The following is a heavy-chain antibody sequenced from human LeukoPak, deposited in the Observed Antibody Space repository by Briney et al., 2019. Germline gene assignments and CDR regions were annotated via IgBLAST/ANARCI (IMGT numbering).Heavy chain of an antibody. Sequence: PSETLSLTCAVYGGSFSGYYWSWIRQPPGKGLEWIGEINHSGSTNYNPSLKSRVTISVDKSKNQFSLKLSSVTAADTAVYYCARDEGTYYGSGSPLSWGQGTLVTVSS. D-gene: IGHD3-10*01. CDR2: INHSGST. V-gene: IGHV4-34*01. CDR3: ARDEGTYYGSGSPLS. CDR1: GGSFSGYY. J-gene: IGHJ4*02.